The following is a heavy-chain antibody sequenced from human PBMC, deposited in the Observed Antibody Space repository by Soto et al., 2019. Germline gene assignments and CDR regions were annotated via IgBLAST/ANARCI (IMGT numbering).Heavy chain of an antibody. J-gene: IGHJ4*02. CDR1: GFTFSSYS. Sequence: EVQLVESGGGLVKPGGSLRLSCEASGFTFSSYSMNWVRQAPGKGLEWVSSISSSSSYIYYADSVKGRFTISRDNAKNSLYLQMNSLRAEDTAVYYCARDLAVAGNWGFDYWGQGTLVTVSS. CDR2: ISSSSSYI. V-gene: IGHV3-21*01. D-gene: IGHD6-19*01. CDR3: ARDLAVAGNWGFDY.